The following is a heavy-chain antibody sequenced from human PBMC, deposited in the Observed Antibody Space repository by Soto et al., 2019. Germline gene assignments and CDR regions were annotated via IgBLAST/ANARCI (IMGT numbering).Heavy chain of an antibody. V-gene: IGHV4-59*01. Sequence: SETLSLTCVVSGGSLSSYYWSWIRQPPGKGLEWIGYIYYSGSTNYNPSLKSRVTISVDTSKNQFSLKLSSVTAADTAVYYCASTWVSTNDYWGRGTLVTVSS. CDR1: GGSLSSYY. CDR3: ASTWVSTNDY. D-gene: IGHD3-16*01. CDR2: IYYSGST. J-gene: IGHJ4*02.